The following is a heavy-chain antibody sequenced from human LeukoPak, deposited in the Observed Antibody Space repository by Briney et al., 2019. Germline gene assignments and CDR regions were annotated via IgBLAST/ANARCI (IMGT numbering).Heavy chain of an antibody. Sequence: SETLSLTCTVSGGSISSYYWSWIRQPPGKGLEWIGEINHSGSTNYNPSLKSRVTISVDTSKNQFSLKLSSVTAADTAVYYCVRVAHSYGYGDFDYWGQGTLVTVSS. CDR1: GGSISSYY. D-gene: IGHD5-18*01. CDR3: VRVAHSYGYGDFDY. V-gene: IGHV4-34*01. CDR2: INHSGST. J-gene: IGHJ4*02.